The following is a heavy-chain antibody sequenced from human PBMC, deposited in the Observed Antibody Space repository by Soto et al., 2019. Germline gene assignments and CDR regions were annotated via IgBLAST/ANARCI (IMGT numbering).Heavy chain of an antibody. V-gene: IGHV3-23*01. D-gene: IGHD3-3*01. Sequence: GGSLRLSCAASGFTFSSYAMSWVRQAPGKGLEWVSAISGSGGSTYYADSVKGRFTISRDNSKNTLYLQMNSLRAEDTAVYYCAKSVYDFWSGYPGDWFDPWGQGTLVTVSS. J-gene: IGHJ5*02. CDR3: AKSVYDFWSGYPGDWFDP. CDR2: ISGSGGST. CDR1: GFTFSSYA.